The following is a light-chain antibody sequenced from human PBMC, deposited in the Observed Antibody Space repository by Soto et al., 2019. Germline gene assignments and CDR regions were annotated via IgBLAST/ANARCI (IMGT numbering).Light chain of an antibody. CDR1: QSVSSSN. CDR2: GTS. Sequence: DIVLMQSPGTLSLSPGERATLSCRASQSVSSSNLAWYQQNPGQAPWLLISGTSSRATGVPDRFSGSGSGTDFTLTISRLEPEDFAVYYCQQYGSSPNTFGQGTKLEIK. CDR3: QQYGSSPNT. V-gene: IGKV3-20*01. J-gene: IGKJ2*01.